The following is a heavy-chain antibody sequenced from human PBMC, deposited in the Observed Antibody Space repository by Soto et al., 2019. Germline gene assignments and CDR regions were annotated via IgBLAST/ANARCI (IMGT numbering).Heavy chain of an antibody. V-gene: IGHV3-74*01. J-gene: IGHJ3*01. Sequence: EVQLVESEGGLVQRGGSLRLSCAASGFTFNYYWMHWVRQAPGQGLVWVSHIHSDGSTTTYADSVKGRFTISRDNAKNRLYLHMNSMRAEARAVYYCVRGDKGGFDLWGQGTTVTVSS. CDR3: VRGDKGGFDL. CDR2: IHSDGSTT. D-gene: IGHD2-21*02. CDR1: GFTFNYYW.